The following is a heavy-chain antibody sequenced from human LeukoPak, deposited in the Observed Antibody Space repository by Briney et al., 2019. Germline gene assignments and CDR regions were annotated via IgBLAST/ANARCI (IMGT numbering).Heavy chain of an antibody. CDR1: GFTFDDYA. V-gene: IGHV3-9*03. Sequence: GRSLRLSCAASGFTFDDYAMHWVRQAPGKGLEWVSGISWNSGSIGYADSVKGRFTISRDNAKNSLYLQMNSLRAEDMALYYCAKATPGIAVAGSFDYWGQGTLVTDSS. J-gene: IGHJ4*02. CDR2: ISWNSGSI. D-gene: IGHD6-19*01. CDR3: AKATPGIAVAGSFDY.